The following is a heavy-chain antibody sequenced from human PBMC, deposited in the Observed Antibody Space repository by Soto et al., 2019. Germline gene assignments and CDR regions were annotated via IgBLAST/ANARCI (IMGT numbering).Heavy chain of an antibody. D-gene: IGHD3-10*01. CDR2: INHSGST. J-gene: IGHJ5*02. CDR1: GGSFSGYY. CDR3: ARGLTRVREAAHLRSDP. V-gene: IGHV4-34*01. Sequence: SETLSLTCAVYGGSFSGYYWSWIRQPPGKGLEWIGEINHSGSTNYNPSLKSRVTISVDTSKNQLSLKLSSVTAADTAVYYCARGLTRVREAAHLRSDPWGQRTLVT.